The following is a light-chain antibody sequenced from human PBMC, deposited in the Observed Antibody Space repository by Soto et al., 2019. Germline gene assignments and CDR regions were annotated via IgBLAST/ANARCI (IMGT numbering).Light chain of an antibody. CDR3: NSYRSTSTRYV. V-gene: IGLV2-14*01. CDR1: ISDVGGYNY. Sequence: QSVLTQPASVSGSPGQSITISCTGTISDVGGYNYVSWYQQHPGEAPKLIVYDVSNRPSWVSHRFSGSKSGNTASLTISGLQAEDEADYYCNSYRSTSTRYVFGTGTKLTVL. CDR2: DVS. J-gene: IGLJ1*01.